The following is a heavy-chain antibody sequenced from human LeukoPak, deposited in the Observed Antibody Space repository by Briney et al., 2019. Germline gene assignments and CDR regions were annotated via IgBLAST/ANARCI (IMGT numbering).Heavy chain of an antibody. CDR2: IIPIFGTA. J-gene: IGHJ4*02. CDR1: GGTFSSYA. Sequence: ASVRVSCKASGGTFSSYAISWVRQAPAQGLEWMGRIIPIFGTANDAQKFQGRVTITTDESTSTAYMELSSLRSEDTAVYYCARGPPGYYYDSSGYLGYWGQGTLVTVSS. CDR3: ARGPPGYYYDSSGYLGY. V-gene: IGHV1-69*05. D-gene: IGHD3-22*01.